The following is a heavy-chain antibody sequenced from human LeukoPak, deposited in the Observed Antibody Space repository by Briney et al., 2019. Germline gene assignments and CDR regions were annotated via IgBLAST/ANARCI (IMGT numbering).Heavy chain of an antibody. Sequence: ASVKVSCKASGYTFTSYGISWVRRAPGQGLEWMGWISAYNGNTNYAQKLQGRVTMTTDTSTSTAYMELRSLRSDDTAVYYCARDFRLGYCSSTSCPAGYWGQGTLVTVSS. D-gene: IGHD2-2*01. CDR2: ISAYNGNT. V-gene: IGHV1-18*01. CDR1: GYTFTSYG. CDR3: ARDFRLGYCSSTSCPAGY. J-gene: IGHJ4*02.